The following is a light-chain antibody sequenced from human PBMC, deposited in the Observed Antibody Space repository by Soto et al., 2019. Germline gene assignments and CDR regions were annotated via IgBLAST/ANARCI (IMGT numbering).Light chain of an antibody. J-gene: IGKJ1*01. CDR1: KSISSTY. V-gene: IGKV3-20*01. CDR3: QQYYASSWT. Sequence: EIVLTQSPGTLSLSPGERATLCCRASKSISSTYLAWYRQKPGQAPRLLIYAASSRATGIPDRFSGSGSGTDFTLTISRLEPEDFAVYYCQQYYASSWTFGQGTRVELK. CDR2: AAS.